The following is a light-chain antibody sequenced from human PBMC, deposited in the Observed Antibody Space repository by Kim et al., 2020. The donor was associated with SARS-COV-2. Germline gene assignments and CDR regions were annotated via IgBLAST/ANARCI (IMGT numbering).Light chain of an antibody. CDR2: AAS. Sequence: ASVGDRVTITCRASQSVSTYLNWYQQKPGKAPKLLIYAASSLQSGVPSRFSGSGSGTDFTLTISSLQPEDFATYYCQQSYSIPWTFGQGTKVEIK. CDR1: QSVSTY. J-gene: IGKJ1*01. CDR3: QQSYSIPWT. V-gene: IGKV1-39*01.